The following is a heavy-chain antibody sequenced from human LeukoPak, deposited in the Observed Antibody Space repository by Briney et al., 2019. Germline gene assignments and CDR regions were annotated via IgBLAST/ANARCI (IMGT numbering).Heavy chain of an antibody. CDR3: ARVGYGGTWYVDY. J-gene: IGHJ4*02. D-gene: IGHD6-13*01. V-gene: IGHV3-74*01. CDR2: TNTDGSST. Sequence: GGSLRLSCAASGFTFSSYWMHWVRQAPGKGLVWVSRTNTDGSSTSYADSVKGRFTISRDSAKNTLYLQMNSLRAEDTAVYYCARVGYGGTWYVDYWGQGTLVTVSS. CDR1: GFTFSSYW.